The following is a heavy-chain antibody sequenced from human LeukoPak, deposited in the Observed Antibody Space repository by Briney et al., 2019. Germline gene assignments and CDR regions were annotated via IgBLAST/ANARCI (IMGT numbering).Heavy chain of an antibody. CDR1: GGSFSLYY. CDR3: ARKTPIVGARGGWFDP. D-gene: IGHD1-26*01. Sequence: SETLSLTCTVSGGSFSLYYWRWPRHPPGKGLVWIGYIYCSGCTNYTPYVKSRVTISVDTSKNQFSMKLSSVTAAETAVYYCARKTPIVGARGGWFDPWGQGTLVTVSS. CDR2: IYCSGCT. V-gene: IGHV4-59*01. J-gene: IGHJ5*02.